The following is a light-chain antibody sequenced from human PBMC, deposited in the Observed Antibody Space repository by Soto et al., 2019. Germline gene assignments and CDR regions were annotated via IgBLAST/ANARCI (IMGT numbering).Light chain of an antibody. Sequence: DNVMTQSPDSLAVSLGERATINCKSSRSVLYNSNNKNYLAGYQQKPGQPPKVVIYWASTRESGVPDRFSGSGSGTAFTLTISSLQAEDVAVYSCQQYYSLPLTFGQGTKVEIK. CDR2: WAS. CDR1: RSVLYNSNNKNY. CDR3: QQYYSLPLT. V-gene: IGKV4-1*01. J-gene: IGKJ1*01.